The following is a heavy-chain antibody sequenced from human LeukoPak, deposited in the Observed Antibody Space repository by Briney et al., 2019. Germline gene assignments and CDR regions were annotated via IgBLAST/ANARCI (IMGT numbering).Heavy chain of an antibody. CDR2: IWYDGSNK. V-gene: IGHV3-33*01. J-gene: IGHJ4*02. CDR3: ASDVDTAMVN. D-gene: IGHD5-18*01. Sequence: GRSLRLSCAASGSTFSSYGMHWVRQAPGKGLEWVAVIWYDGSNKYYADSVKGRFTISRDNSKNTLYLQMNSLRAEDTAVYYCASDVDTAMVNWGQGTLVTVSS. CDR1: GSTFSSYG.